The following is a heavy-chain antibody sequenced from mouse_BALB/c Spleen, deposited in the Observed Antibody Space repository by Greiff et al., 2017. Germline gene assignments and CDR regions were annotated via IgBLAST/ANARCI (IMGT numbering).Heavy chain of an antibody. CDR3: ARDGLRPFAY. J-gene: IGHJ3*01. CDR2: IRNKANGYTT. V-gene: IGHV7-3*02. CDR1: GFTFTDYY. Sequence: EVHLVESGGGLVQPGGSLRLSCATSGFTFTDYYMSWVRQPPGKALEWLGFIRNKANGYTTEYSASVKGRFTISRDNSQSILYLQMNTLRAEDSATYYCARDGLRPFAYWGQGTLVTVSA. D-gene: IGHD1-2*01.